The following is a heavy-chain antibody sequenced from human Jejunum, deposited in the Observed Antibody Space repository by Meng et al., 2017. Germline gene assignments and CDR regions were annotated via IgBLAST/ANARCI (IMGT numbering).Heavy chain of an antibody. CDR2: IFYSGTS. CDR1: GGSIYGADYC. V-gene: IGHV4-30-4*01. J-gene: IGHJ4*02. D-gene: IGHD3-22*01. CDR3: ARTMTDFYDSSGYSHFDY. Sequence: QGQLQESGPGLVKPSQTLSLTGTVSGGSIYGADYCWSWIRQPPGKGLEWIGDIFYSGTSHYNPSLKSRVFMSVDTSKNQFSLKLISVTAADTAVYYCARTMTDFYDSSGYSHFDYWGQGTLVTVSS.